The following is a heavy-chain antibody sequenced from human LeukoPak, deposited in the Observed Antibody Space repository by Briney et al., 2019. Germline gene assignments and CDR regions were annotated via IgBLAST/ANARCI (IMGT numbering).Heavy chain of an antibody. D-gene: IGHD1-26*01. CDR2: ISGYNFDT. CDR3: ARTDGTPETRLLDY. V-gene: IGHV1-18*01. CDR1: GYTFTNYG. Sequence: ASVTVSCKASGYTFTNYGIAWVRQAPGQGLEWMGWISGYNFDTNYAERVQGRVTMTTDTSTTTAYMELRSLRSDDTAVYYCARTDGTPETRLLDYWGQGTLVTVSS. J-gene: IGHJ4*02.